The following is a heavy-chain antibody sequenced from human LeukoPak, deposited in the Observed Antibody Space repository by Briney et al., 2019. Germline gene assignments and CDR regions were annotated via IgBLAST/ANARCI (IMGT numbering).Heavy chain of an antibody. J-gene: IGHJ4*02. CDR2: IKQDGSEK. V-gene: IGHV3-7*01. Sequence: PGGSLRLSCAASGFTFSSYWMSWVRQAPGKGLEWVANIKQDGSEKYYVDSVKGRFTISRDNAKNSLYLQMNSLRAEDTAVYYCAREKNCGGDSYSLDYWGQGTLVTVSS. CDR1: GFTFSSYW. D-gene: IGHD2-21*02. CDR3: AREKNCGGDSYSLDY.